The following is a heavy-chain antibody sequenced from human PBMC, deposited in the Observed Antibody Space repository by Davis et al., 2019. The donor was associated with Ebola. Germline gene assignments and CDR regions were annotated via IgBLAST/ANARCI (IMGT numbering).Heavy chain of an antibody. D-gene: IGHD3-10*01. CDR2: ISSSSSYI. V-gene: IGHV3-21*04. CDR1: GFTFSSYT. Sequence: GESLKISCAASGFTFSSYTMNWVRQAPGKGLEWVSSISSSSSYIYYADSVKGRFTISRDNAKNSLYLQMNSLRAEDTALYYCARGGVTSNSYYGMDVWGQGTTVTVSS. J-gene: IGHJ6*02. CDR3: ARGGVTSNSYYGMDV.